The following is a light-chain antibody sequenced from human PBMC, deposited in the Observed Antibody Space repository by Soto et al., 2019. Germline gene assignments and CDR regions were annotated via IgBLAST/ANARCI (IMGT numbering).Light chain of an antibody. CDR3: QQYGSSPLT. Sequence: EIVLTQSPGTLSLSPGERATLACRASQSVRSGYLAWYQQKPGQAPRLLIYGASSRATGIPDRFSDSGSGTDFTLTISRLEPEDFAVYYCQQYGSSPLTFGGGTKVDIK. CDR1: QSVRSGY. CDR2: GAS. V-gene: IGKV3-20*01. J-gene: IGKJ4*01.